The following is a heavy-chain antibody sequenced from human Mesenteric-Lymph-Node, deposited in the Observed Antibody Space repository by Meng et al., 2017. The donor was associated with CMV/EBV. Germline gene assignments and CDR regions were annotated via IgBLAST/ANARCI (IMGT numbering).Heavy chain of an antibody. CDR1: GFTFSFYS. D-gene: IGHD3-22*01. J-gene: IGHJ6*02. CDR2: ISSSSSYI. Sequence: GGSLRLSCAASGFTFSFYSMSWVRQAPGKGLEWVSSISSSSSYIYYADSVKGRFTISRDNAKNSLYLQMSSLRADDTAVYYCARGGITMIVFSYYGMDVWGQGTTVTVSS. V-gene: IGHV3-21*01. CDR3: ARGGITMIVFSYYGMDV.